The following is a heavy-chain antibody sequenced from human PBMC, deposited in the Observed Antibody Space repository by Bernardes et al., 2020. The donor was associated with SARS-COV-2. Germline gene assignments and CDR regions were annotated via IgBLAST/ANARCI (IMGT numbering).Heavy chain of an antibody. J-gene: IGHJ3*02. D-gene: IGHD3-3*01. CDR1: GFSLSTSGVG. V-gene: IGHV2-5*02. Sequence: SGPTLVKPTQTLTLTCTFSGFSLSTSGVGVGWLRQPPGKALEWLALIYSDDDKRYSPSLKSRLTITKDTSKNQVVLTMTNMDPVDTATYYCAHRITIFGVVNTNAFEIWGQGTMVTVSS. CDR3: AHRITIFGVVNTNAFEI. CDR2: IYSDDDK.